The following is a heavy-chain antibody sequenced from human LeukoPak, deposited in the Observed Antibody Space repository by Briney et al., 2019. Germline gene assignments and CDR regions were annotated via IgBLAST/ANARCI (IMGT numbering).Heavy chain of an antibody. J-gene: IGHJ4*02. Sequence: GGSLRLSCAVSGFSFSSYEMNWVRQAPGKGLEWVSLISSSGSTIYYADSVKGRFTISRDNAKNSLYLQMNSLRAEDTAVYYCARLFSTAHYWGQGALVTVSS. V-gene: IGHV3-48*03. D-gene: IGHD2-21*01. CDR1: GFSFSSYE. CDR3: ARLFSTAHY. CDR2: ISSSGSTI.